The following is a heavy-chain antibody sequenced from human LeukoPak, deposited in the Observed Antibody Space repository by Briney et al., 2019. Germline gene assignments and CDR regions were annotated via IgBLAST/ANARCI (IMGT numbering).Heavy chain of an antibody. V-gene: IGHV1-2*02. CDR2: INPNSGGT. CDR1: GYTFTGYY. D-gene: IGHD6-13*01. CDR3: ARVEAAAGVYFDL. J-gene: IGHJ2*01. Sequence: ASVKVSCKASGYTFTGYYMHWVRQAPGQGLEWMGWINPNSGGTNYAQKFQGRVTMTRDTSISTAYMELSSLRSEDTAVYYCARVEAAAGVYFDLWGRGTLVTVSS.